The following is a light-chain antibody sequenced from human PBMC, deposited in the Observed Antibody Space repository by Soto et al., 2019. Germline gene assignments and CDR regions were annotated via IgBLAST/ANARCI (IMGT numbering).Light chain of an antibody. Sequence: QSVLTQPPSVSGTPGLRVNISCSGGISNIGKDTVNWYQQLPGTAPKLLMFNDDKRPSGVPDRFSGSRSGTSASLAISGLQSDDEAVYSCAAWDDSLNGVVFGGGTKLTVL. CDR1: ISNIGKDT. CDR2: NDD. J-gene: IGLJ2*01. V-gene: IGLV1-44*01. CDR3: AAWDDSLNGVV.